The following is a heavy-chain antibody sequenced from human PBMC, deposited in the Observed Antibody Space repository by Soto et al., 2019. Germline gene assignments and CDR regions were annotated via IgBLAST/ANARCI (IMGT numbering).Heavy chain of an antibody. Sequence: PGGSLRLSCAASGFTFSSYAMHWVRQAPGKGLEWVAVISYDGSNKYYADSVKGRFTISRDNSKNTLYLQMNSLRVEDAAVYYCAKDWREFYPGDAFDIWGQGTMVTVSS. J-gene: IGHJ3*02. V-gene: IGHV3-30-3*01. CDR2: ISYDGSNK. D-gene: IGHD3-10*01. CDR1: GFTFSSYA. CDR3: AKDWREFYPGDAFDI.